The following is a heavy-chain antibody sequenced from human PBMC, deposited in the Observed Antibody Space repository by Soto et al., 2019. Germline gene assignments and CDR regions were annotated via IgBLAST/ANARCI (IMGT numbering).Heavy chain of an antibody. V-gene: IGHV4-31*03. CDR1: GGSISSGGYY. J-gene: IGHJ4*02. D-gene: IGHD2-2*01. Sequence: PSETLSLTCTVSGGSISSGGYYWSWIRQHPGKGLGWIGYIYYSGSTYYNPSLKSRVTISVDTSKNQFSLKLSSVTAADTAVYYCASIVVPAAPFDYWGQGTLVTVSS. CDR2: IYYSGST. CDR3: ASIVVPAAPFDY.